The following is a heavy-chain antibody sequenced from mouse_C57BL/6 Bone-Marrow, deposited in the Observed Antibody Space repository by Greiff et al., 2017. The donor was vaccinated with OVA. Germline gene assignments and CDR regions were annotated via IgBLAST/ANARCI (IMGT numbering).Heavy chain of an antibody. Sequence: EVKVVESGAELVKPGASVKLSCTASGFNIKDYYMHWVKQRTEQGLEWIGRIDPEDGETKYDPKFQGKATITADTSSNTAYLQLSSLTSKDTAVYYCAGSGGIYYGNYNDAIDYWGQGTSVTVSS. J-gene: IGHJ4*01. V-gene: IGHV14-2*01. CDR3: AGSGGIYYGNYNDAIDY. D-gene: IGHD2-1*01. CDR2: IDPEDGET. CDR1: GFNIKDYY.